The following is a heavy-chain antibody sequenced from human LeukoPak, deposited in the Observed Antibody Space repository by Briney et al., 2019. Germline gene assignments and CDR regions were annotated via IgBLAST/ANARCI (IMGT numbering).Heavy chain of an antibody. Sequence: PGGSLRLSCAASGFTFSNYAMSWVRQAPGKGLEWVSYISNSGSTIYYADSVKGRFTISRDNARNSLYLQMNSLRAEDTALYYCARDLSSTTGYYYYGMDVWGQGTTVTVSS. CDR2: ISNSGSTI. CDR1: GFTFSNYA. D-gene: IGHD2/OR15-2a*01. V-gene: IGHV3-48*03. CDR3: ARDLSSTTGYYYYGMDV. J-gene: IGHJ6*02.